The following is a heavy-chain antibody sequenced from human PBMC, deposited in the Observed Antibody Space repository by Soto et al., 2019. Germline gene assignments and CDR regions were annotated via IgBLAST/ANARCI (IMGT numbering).Heavy chain of an antibody. CDR1: GDYIHFGGYY. V-gene: IGHV4-30-4*01. CDR2: IYYTGKT. CDR3: GRDLTSNANCIDP. J-gene: IGHJ5*02. D-gene: IGHD2-2*01. Sequence: PSETLSLTCSVSGDYIHFGGYYWTWIRQRPGKGLEWMGYIYYTGKTYYNPSLESRLTMSVDRSKNQFSLRLTSVTAADTAAYFCGRDLTSNANCIDPWGQGTLVTVSS.